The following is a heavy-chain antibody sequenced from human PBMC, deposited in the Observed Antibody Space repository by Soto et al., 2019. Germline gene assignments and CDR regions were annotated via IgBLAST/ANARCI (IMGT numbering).Heavy chain of an antibody. D-gene: IGHD3-3*01. CDR3: ASPDYDFGLGYPPYYYYGMDG. CDR2: INAGNGNT. V-gene: IGHV1-3*01. CDR1: GYTFTSYA. J-gene: IGHJ6*02. Sequence: ASVQVSCKASGYTFTSYAMHWVRQAPGQRLEWMGWINAGNGNTKYSQKFQGRVTITRDTSASTAYMELSRLRSEDTAVYYCASPDYDFGLGYPPYYYYGMDGWAQGSTVIVS.